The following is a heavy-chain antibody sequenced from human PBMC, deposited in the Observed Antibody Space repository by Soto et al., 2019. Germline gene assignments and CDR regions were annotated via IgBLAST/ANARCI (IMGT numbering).Heavy chain of an antibody. CDR1: GGTFSSYA. D-gene: IGHD2-2*01. CDR3: ARGYCXSTSCYAYYYYYYGMDV. V-gene: IGHV1-69*13. J-gene: IGHJ6*02. Sequence: SVKVSCKASGGTFSSYAISWVRQAPGQGLEWMGGIIPIFGTANYAQKFQGRVTITADESTSTAYMELSSLRSEDTAVYYCARGYCXSTSCYAYYYYYYGMDVWGQGTTVTVSS. CDR2: IIPIFGTA.